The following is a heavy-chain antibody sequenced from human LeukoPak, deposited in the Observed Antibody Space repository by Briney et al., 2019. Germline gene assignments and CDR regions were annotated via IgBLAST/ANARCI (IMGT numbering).Heavy chain of an antibody. CDR3: ARGGGYSYGSFDY. D-gene: IGHD5-18*01. CDR2: ISYDGSNK. J-gene: IGHJ4*02. CDR1: GFTFSSYG. V-gene: IGHV3-30*03. Sequence: GRSLRLSCAASGFTFSSYGMHWVRQAPGKGLEWVAVISYDGSNKYYADSVKSRFTISRDNSKNTLYLQMNSLRAEDTAVYYCARGGGYSYGSFDYWGQGTLVTVSS.